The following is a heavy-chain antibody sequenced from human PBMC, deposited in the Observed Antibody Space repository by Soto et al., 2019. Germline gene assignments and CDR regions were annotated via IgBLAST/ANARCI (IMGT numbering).Heavy chain of an antibody. D-gene: IGHD2-2*01. CDR3: ERDMPELLRVGVYYSNTAF. CDR2: IYYSGST. J-gene: IGHJ6*03. Sequence: SETLSLTCTVSGGSITSYYWTWIRQPPGKGLEWIGNIYYSGSTNYNPSLRSRVTISVDTSKNQFSLKLTSVTAADTAVYYCERDMPELLRVGVYYSNTAFWGNGTT. V-gene: IGHV4-59*01. CDR1: GGSITSYY.